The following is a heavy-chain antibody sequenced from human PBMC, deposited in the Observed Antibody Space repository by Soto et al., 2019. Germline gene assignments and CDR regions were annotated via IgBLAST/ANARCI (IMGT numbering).Heavy chain of an antibody. CDR1: GGSISSYY. CDR3: AREFCSGGSCYDHDAFDI. J-gene: IGHJ3*02. Sequence: SETLSLTCTVSGGSISSYYWSWIRQPPGKGLEWIGYIYYSGSTNYNPPLKSRVTISVDTSKNQFSLKLSSVTAADTAVYYCAREFCSGGSCYDHDAFDIWGQGTMVTVSS. D-gene: IGHD2-15*01. CDR2: IYYSGST. V-gene: IGHV4-59*01.